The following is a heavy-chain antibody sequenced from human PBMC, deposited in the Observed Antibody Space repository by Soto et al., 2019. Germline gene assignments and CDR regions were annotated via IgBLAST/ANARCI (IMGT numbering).Heavy chain of an antibody. CDR1: GDSVSSNSAA. V-gene: IGHV6-1*01. D-gene: IGHD4-17*01. CDR3: ARDWELTVTTDYYYGMDV. J-gene: IGHJ6*02. CDR2: TYYRSKWYN. Sequence: SQTLSLTCAISGDSVSSNSAAWNWIRQSPSRGLEWLGRTYYRSKWYNDYAVSVKSRITINPDTSKNQFSLQLNSVTPEDTAVYYCARDWELTVTTDYYYGMDVWGQGTTVTVSS.